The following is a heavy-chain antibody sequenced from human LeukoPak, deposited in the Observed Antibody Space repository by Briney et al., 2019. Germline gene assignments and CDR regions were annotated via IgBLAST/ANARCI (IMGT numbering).Heavy chain of an antibody. CDR3: SRLPDP. J-gene: IGHJ5*02. CDR2: IYTSGST. CDR1: GGSISSGSYY. V-gene: IGHV4-61*02. Sequence: SETLSLTCTVSGGSISSGSYYWSWIRQPAGKGLEYIGRIYTSGSTSYNPSLKSRVTISVDTSKNQFSLKLSSVTAADTAVYYCSRLPDPWGQGTLVTVSS.